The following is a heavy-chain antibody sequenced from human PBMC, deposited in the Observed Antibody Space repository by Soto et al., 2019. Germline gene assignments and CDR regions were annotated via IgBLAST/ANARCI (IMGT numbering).Heavy chain of an antibody. V-gene: IGHV3-48*03. CDR3: VRSGYQLLNGMDV. D-gene: IGHD2-2*01. Sequence: GSLRLSCAASGFTFSTYEMSWVRQAPGKGPEWVSYISSSVSAIYYAASVEGRFTISRDNAKNSLSLQMNSLRAEETAVYYCVRSGYQLLNGMDVWGQGTTVTVSS. J-gene: IGHJ6*02. CDR2: ISSSVSAI. CDR1: GFTFSTYE.